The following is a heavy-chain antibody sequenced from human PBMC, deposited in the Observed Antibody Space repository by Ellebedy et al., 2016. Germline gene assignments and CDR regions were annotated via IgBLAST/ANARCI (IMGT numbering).Heavy chain of an antibody. CDR2: IVFSGTAT. J-gene: IGHJ4*02. D-gene: IGHD3-3*01. Sequence: GESLKISXAASGFTFNIAGMTWVRQAPGKGLEWVATIVFSGTATYYSDSVKGRFIISRDNAKNSLFLQMNSLRVEDTGVYYCARDGSEWSRDVWGQGTLVTVSS. V-gene: IGHV3-21*01. CDR3: ARDGSEWSRDV. CDR1: GFTFNIAG.